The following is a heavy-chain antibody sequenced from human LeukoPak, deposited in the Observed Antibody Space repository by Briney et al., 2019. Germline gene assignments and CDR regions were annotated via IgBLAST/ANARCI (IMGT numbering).Heavy chain of an antibody. J-gene: IGHJ6*02. CDR2: IKQDGSEK. CDR1: GVTFSSYW. D-gene: IGHD3-9*01. V-gene: IGHV3-7*01. CDR3: ARESRYFEWFPIMDV. Sequence: GGSLRLSCAASGVTFSSYWMSWVRQAPGKGLEWVATIKQDGSEKYYVDSVKGRFTISRDNAKNSLYLQMNSLRAEDTAVYYCARESRYFEWFPIMDVWGQGTTVTVSS.